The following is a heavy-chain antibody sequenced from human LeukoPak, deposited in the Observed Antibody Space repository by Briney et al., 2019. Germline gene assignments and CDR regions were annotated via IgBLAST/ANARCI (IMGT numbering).Heavy chain of an antibody. CDR3: ARRPKIYYYYGLDV. V-gene: IGHV3-11*01. CDR2: ISSSGSTI. J-gene: IGHJ6*02. CDR1: GFTFSDYY. Sequence: AGGSLRLSCAASGFTFSDYYMSWIRQAPGKGLEWVSYISSSGSTIYYADSVKGRFTISRDNAKNSLYLQMNSLRAEDTAVYYCARRPKIYYYYGLDVWGQGTTVTVSS.